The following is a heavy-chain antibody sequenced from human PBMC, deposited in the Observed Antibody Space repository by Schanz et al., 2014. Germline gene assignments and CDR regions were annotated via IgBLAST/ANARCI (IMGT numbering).Heavy chain of an antibody. CDR2: INSVGRNT. Sequence: EVQLVQSGGGLVQPGGSLRLSCAASGFTFSSHWMHWVRQDPGKGLVWVARINSVGRNTDYADSVTGRFTISRDNAKNTLYLQMNSLRAEDTAVYYCARPALWFGDNCFDPWGQGTLXTVSS. CDR3: ARPALWFGDNCFDP. CDR1: GFTFSSHW. D-gene: IGHD3-10*01. J-gene: IGHJ5*02. V-gene: IGHV3-74*01.